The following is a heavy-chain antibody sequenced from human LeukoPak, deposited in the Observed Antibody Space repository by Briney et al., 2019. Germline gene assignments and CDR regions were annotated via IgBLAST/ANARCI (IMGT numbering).Heavy chain of an antibody. J-gene: IGHJ4*02. D-gene: IGHD3-9*01. V-gene: IGHV3-21*01. CDR3: ARTNYDILTGYNPYFDY. CDR1: GFTFTTYS. Sequence: GGSLRLSCAASGFTFTTYSMTWVRQAPGKGLEGVSSITATSTSMYYADSVKGRFTISRDNAKNSLYLQMNSLRAEDTAVYYCARTNYDILTGYNPYFDYWGQGTLVTVSS. CDR2: ITATSTSM.